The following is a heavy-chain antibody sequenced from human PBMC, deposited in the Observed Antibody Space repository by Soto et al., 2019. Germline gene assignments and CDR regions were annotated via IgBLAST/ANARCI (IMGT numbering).Heavy chain of an antibody. J-gene: IGHJ5*01. V-gene: IGHV1-46*01. Sequence: GASVKVSCKASGCTFTSYKMYWVRQAPGQGLEWMGVINPIGGRTDYAQKFQARLTMTRDTSTSTVYMELSSLRSDDTAVYYCAGAKMNTFIRTYPFNTWAQG. CDR3: AGAKMNTFIRTYPFNT. CDR2: INPIGGRT. D-gene: IGHD2-2*02. CDR1: GCTFTSYK.